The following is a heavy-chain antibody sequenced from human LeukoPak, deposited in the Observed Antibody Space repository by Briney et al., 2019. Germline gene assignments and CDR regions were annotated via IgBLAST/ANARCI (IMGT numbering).Heavy chain of an antibody. V-gene: IGHV3-48*03. CDR3: ATMYRYYFDY. D-gene: IGHD1-26*01. Sequence: GGSLRLSCAASGFTFSSYEMNWVRQAPGKGLEWVSYISTSGNTIYYADSVKGRFTISRDNAKNSLYLQMNSLRAEDTAVYYCATMYRYYFDYWGQGTLVTVSS. CDR2: ISTSGNTI. CDR1: GFTFSSYE. J-gene: IGHJ4*02.